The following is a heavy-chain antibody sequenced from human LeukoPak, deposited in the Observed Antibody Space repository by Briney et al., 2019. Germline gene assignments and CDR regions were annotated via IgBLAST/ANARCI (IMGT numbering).Heavy chain of an antibody. CDR2: TYYRSKWYN. CDR1: GDSVSSNSAA. CDR3: ARAETAYDSSGYYNH. Sequence: SQTLSPTFAISGDSVSSNSAAWNWLRQSPSRGLEWLGRTYYRSKWYNDYAVSVKSRITINPDTSKNQFSLQLNSVTPEDTAMYFCARAETAYDSSGYYNHWGQGTLVTVSS. D-gene: IGHD3-22*01. J-gene: IGHJ5*02. V-gene: IGHV6-1*01.